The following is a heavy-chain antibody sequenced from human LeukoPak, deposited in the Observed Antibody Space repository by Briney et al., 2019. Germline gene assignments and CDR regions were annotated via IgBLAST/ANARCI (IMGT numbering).Heavy chain of an antibody. J-gene: IGHJ3*02. CDR1: GGFISGSNHY. Sequence: SETLSLTCAVSGGFISGSNHYWGWIRQPPGKGLEWIGSIYYSGSTYYNPSLKSRVTISVDTSKNQFSLKLSSVTAADTAVYYCARQPRPSYYDSSGYWYAFDIWGQGTMVTVSS. V-gene: IGHV4-39*01. CDR3: ARQPRPSYYDSSGYWYAFDI. D-gene: IGHD3-22*01. CDR2: IYYSGST.